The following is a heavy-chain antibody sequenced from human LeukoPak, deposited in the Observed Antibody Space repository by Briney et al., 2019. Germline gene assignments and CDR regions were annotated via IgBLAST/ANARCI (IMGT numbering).Heavy chain of an antibody. CDR1: GGSISSHY. V-gene: IGHV4-59*11. Sequence: SETLSLTCTVSGGSISSHYWSWIRQPPGKGLEWIGYIYDSGSINYNPSLKSRVTISVDTSKNQFSLKLSSVTAADTAVYYCCSGDYYYMDVWGKGTTVTVSS. CDR3: CSGDYYYMDV. CDR2: IYDSGSI. D-gene: IGHD6-19*01. J-gene: IGHJ6*03.